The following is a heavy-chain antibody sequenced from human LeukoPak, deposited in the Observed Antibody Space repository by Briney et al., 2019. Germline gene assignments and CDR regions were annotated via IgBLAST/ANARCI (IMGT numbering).Heavy chain of an antibody. D-gene: IGHD3-16*01. CDR1: GFTFSNYW. J-gene: IGHJ4*02. CDR3: VRGLRGPDY. V-gene: IGHV3-74*01. CDR2: INNDGSDT. Sequence: GGFLRLSCAAPGFTFSNYWMHWVRQAPGKGLVWVSRINNDGSDTVYVDSVKGRFTVSRDNAENTLYLQMNSLRVEDTAVYYCVRGLRGPDYWGQGSLVTVSS.